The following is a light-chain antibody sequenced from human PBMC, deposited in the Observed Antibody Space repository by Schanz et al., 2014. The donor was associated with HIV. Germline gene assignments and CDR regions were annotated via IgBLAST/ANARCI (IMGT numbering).Light chain of an antibody. CDR3: LSYDRSLSGPYV. V-gene: IGLV1-44*01. CDR2: GNT. CDR1: SSNIGSNT. Sequence: QSVLTQPPSASGTPGQRVTISCSGSSSNIGSNTVNWYQQLPGLAPKLLIYGNTNRPSGVPDRFSGSKSGTSVSLAITGLQAEDEADYYCLSYDRSLSGPYVFGTGTKLTVL. J-gene: IGLJ1*01.